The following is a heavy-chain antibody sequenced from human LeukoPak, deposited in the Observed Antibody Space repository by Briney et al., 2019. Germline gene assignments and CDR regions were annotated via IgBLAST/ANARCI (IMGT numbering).Heavy chain of an antibody. CDR1: GYTFTGYY. D-gene: IGHD1-26*01. CDR2: INPNSGGT. V-gene: IGHV1-2*02. Sequence: ASVKVSCKASGYTFTGYYMHWVRQAPGQGLEWMGWINPNSGGTNYAQKFQGRVTMTRDTSISTAYMELSRLRSDDTAVYYCARDFDGSYQIDYWGQGTLVTVSS. CDR3: ARDFDGSYQIDY. J-gene: IGHJ4*02.